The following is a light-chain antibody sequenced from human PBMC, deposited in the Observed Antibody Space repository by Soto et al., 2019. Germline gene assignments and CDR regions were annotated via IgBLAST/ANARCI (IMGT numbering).Light chain of an antibody. CDR1: QSISSW. CDR2: KAS. CDR3: QHYNSYSEA. V-gene: IGKV1-5*03. Sequence: DIQMTQSPSTLSASVGDRVTITCRASQSISSWLAWYQQKPGKAPNLLIYKASSLESGVPSRFSGSGSGTELTITISSLQPDDFETYYCQHYNSYSEAFGQGTKVDIK. J-gene: IGKJ1*01.